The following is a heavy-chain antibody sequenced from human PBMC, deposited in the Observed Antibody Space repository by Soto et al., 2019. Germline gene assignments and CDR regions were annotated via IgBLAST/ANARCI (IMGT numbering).Heavy chain of an antibody. D-gene: IGHD3-22*01. CDR1: GYSFTSYW. Sequence: GESLKISCKGSGYSFTSYWIGWVRQMPGKGLEWMGIIYPGDSDTRYSPSFQGQVTISADKSISTAYLQWSSLKASDTAMYYCARLFIGPYYDSSGYYNLSAFDIWGQGTMVTVSS. V-gene: IGHV5-51*01. CDR2: IYPGDSDT. J-gene: IGHJ3*02. CDR3: ARLFIGPYYDSSGYYNLSAFDI.